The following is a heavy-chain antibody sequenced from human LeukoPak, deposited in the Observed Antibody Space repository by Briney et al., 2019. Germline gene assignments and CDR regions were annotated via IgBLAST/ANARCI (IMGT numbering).Heavy chain of an antibody. CDR3: AKDTRSDSSALGAFDI. Sequence: PGRSLRLSCAASGFTFDDYAMHWVRQAPGKGLEWVSGISWNSGSIGYADSVKGRFTISRDNAKNSLYLQMNSLRAEDMALYYCAKDTRSDSSALGAFDIWGQGTMVTVSS. V-gene: IGHV3-9*03. CDR1: GFTFDDYA. CDR2: ISWNSGSI. J-gene: IGHJ3*02. D-gene: IGHD3-22*01.